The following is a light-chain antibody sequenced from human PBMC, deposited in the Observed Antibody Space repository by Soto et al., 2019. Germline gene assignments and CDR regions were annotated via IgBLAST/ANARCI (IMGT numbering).Light chain of an antibody. V-gene: IGKV1-17*02. CDR3: LQHNTYPRT. CDR2: SAS. J-gene: IGKJ2*01. Sequence: DLQMTQSPSSLSASVGDRVTITCRASQGIRDDLGWFQQKPGKAPKRLIYSASRLQSGVSSRFSGSGYGTEFTLTISNLQPEDFATYYCLQHNTYPRTFGQGTKLDIK. CDR1: QGIRDD.